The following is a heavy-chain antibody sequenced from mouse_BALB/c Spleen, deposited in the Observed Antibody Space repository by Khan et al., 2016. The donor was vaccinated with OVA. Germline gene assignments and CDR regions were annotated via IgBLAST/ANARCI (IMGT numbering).Heavy chain of an antibody. D-gene: IGHD2-1*01. CDR3: NDVYYGNSYALDY. CDR2: IDSENGDT. CDR1: DFNIKDYY. Sequence: VQLQQSGAELVRSGASVKLSCTASDFNIKDYYIHWVKQRPEQGLEWIGWIDSENGDTDYAPKFQGKGTMTADTSSNTAYLQHNSVTAADTAVDYYNDVYYGNSYALDYWDQGTSVTVSS. V-gene: IGHV14-4*02. J-gene: IGHJ4*01.